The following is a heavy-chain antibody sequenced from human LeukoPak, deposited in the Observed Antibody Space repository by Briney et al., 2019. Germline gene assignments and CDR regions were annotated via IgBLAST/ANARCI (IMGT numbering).Heavy chain of an antibody. CDR3: ARDLTYSGGWGNWFDP. D-gene: IGHD6-19*01. Sequence: GGSLRLSCAASGFTFSNYAMHWVRQAPGKGLEWMSVISYDGSNKYYADSVKGRFTISRDNSKKTLYLQMNSLKPEDTAAYFCARDLTYSGGWGNWFDPWGQGTLVTVSS. V-gene: IGHV3-30*04. CDR2: ISYDGSNK. J-gene: IGHJ5*02. CDR1: GFTFSNYA.